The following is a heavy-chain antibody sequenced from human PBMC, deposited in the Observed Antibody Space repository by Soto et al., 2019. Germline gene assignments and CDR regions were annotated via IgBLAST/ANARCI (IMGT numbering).Heavy chain of an antibody. D-gene: IGHD3-16*01. CDR3: ARQPRGPGYGERGLYFDH. CDR2: VYYSGST. CDR1: GGSTNSRSDY. Sequence: KPSETLSLTCTVSGGSTNSRSDYWGWIRQPPGKGLEWIGSVYYSGSTHDNPSLQSRVTISVDTSRNQFSLNLISVTAADTAVYFCARQPRGPGYGERGLYFDHWGQGTLVTVSS. V-gene: IGHV4-39*01. J-gene: IGHJ4*02.